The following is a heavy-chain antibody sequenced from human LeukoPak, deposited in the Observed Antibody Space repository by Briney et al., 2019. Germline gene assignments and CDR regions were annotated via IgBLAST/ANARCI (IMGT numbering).Heavy chain of an antibody. CDR2: IYYSGSP. J-gene: IGHJ4*02. V-gene: IGHV4-31*03. CDR1: GGSISSGGYY. CDR3: ARVSRYYGSVAYYFDD. Sequence: PSETLSLPCTVSGGSISSGGYYWSWIRQHPGKGLEWIRFIYYSGSPYYNPSLKSRVTISVDTSKIQFSLKLSSVTAADTAVYDCARVSRYYGSVAYYFDDWGEGTLVTVSS. D-gene: IGHD3-10*01.